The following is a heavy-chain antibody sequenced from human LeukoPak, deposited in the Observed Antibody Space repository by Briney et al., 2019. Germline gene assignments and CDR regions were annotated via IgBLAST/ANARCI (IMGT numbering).Heavy chain of an antibody. CDR3: ARASSSSSSYDWFDP. CDR2: ISAYNGNT. D-gene: IGHD6-6*01. Sequence: ASVKASCKASGYTFTSYGISWVRQAPGQGLEWMGWISAYNGNTNYAQKLQGRVTMTTDTSTSTAYMELRSLRSDDTAVYYCARASSSSSSYDWFDPWGQGTLVTVSS. CDR1: GYTFTSYG. V-gene: IGHV1-18*01. J-gene: IGHJ5*02.